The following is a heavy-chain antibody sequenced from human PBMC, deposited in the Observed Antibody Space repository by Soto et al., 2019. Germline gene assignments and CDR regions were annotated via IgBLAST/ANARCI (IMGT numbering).Heavy chain of an antibody. D-gene: IGHD5-12*01. CDR3: AKALVSGYDSSYYYYGMDV. CDR1: GFTFSSYA. Sequence: VGSLRLSCAASGFTFSSYAMSWVRQAPGKGLEWVSAISGSGGSTYYADSVKGRFTISRDNSKNTLYLQMNSLRAEDMAVYYCAKALVSGYDSSYYYYGMDVWGQGTTVTVSS. J-gene: IGHJ6*02. CDR2: ISGSGGST. V-gene: IGHV3-23*01.